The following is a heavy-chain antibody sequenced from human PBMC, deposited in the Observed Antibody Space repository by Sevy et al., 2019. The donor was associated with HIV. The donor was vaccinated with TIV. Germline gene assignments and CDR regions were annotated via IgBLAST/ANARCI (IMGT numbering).Heavy chain of an antibody. J-gene: IGHJ4*02. CDR1: GFTFSSYW. V-gene: IGHV3-74*01. Sequence: GGSLRLSCAASGFTFSSYWMHWVRQAPGKGLVWVSRINSDGSSTSYADSVKGRFTISRDNAKNRLYLQMNSLRAEDTAVYYCARVRGVGYCSGGSCYTKPDYFDYWGQGTLFTVSS. CDR3: ARVRGVGYCSGGSCYTKPDYFDY. CDR2: INSDGSST. D-gene: IGHD2-15*01.